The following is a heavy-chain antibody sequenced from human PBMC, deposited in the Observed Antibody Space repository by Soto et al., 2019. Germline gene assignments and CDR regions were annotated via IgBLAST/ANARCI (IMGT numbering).Heavy chain of an antibody. D-gene: IGHD3-3*01. Sequence: EGSLRLSCAASGFTFSSYAMSWVRQAPGKGLEWVSAISGSGGSTYYADSVKGRFTISRDNSKNTLYLQMNGLRAEDTAVYYCAKYGETDFWSGYLEFSDYWGQGTLVTVSS. CDR1: GFTFSSYA. J-gene: IGHJ4*02. CDR3: AKYGETDFWSGYLEFSDY. V-gene: IGHV3-23*01. CDR2: ISGSGGST.